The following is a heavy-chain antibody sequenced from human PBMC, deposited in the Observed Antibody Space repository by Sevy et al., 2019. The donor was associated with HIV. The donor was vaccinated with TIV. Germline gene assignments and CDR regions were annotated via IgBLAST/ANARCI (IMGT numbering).Heavy chain of an antibody. CDR1: GFTFSSYA. D-gene: IGHD3-22*01. J-gene: IGHJ4*02. CDR2: ISYDGSNK. CDR3: ARGNDSSGYYPASFDY. Sequence: GGSLRLSCAASGFTFSSYAMHWVRQAPGKGLEWVAVISYDGSNKYYADSVKGRFTISRDNSKNTLYLQMNSLRAEDTAGYYWARGNDSSGYYPASFDYWGQGTLVTVSS. V-gene: IGHV3-30*04.